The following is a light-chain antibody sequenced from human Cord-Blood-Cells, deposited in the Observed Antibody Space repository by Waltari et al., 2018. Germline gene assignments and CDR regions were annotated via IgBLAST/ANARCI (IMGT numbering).Light chain of an antibody. V-gene: IGLV2-14*01. CDR3: SSYTSSSTVV. CDR2: DVS. Sequence: QSALTQPASVSGSPGQSITISCTGTSSDVGGYNYVSWYQQHAGKAPKLMIYDVSNRPSGVSNRFAGSKSGNTASLTISGRQAEDEADYYCSSYTSSSTVVVGGGTKLTVL. CDR1: SSDVGGYNY. J-gene: IGLJ2*01.